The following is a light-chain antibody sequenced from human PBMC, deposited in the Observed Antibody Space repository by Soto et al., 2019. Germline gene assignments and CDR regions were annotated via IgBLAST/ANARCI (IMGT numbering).Light chain of an antibody. CDR3: QQLNSYPFLT. CDR2: AAS. V-gene: IGKV1-9*01. J-gene: IGKJ4*01. CDR1: QGISSY. Sequence: DIQLTQSPSFLSASVGDRVTITCRASQGISSYLACYQQKPGKAPKLLIYAASTLQSGVPSRFSCSGSGTEFTLTISSLQPEDFATYYCQQLNSYPFLTFGGGTKVEIK.